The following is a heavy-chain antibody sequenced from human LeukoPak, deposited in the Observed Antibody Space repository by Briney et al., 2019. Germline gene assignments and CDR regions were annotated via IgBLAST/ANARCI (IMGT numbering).Heavy chain of an antibody. V-gene: IGHV3-11*04. D-gene: IGHD6-13*01. Sequence: PGGSLRLSCAASGFTFSDYYMSWLRQAPGKGLEWVSYISSSGSTIYYADSVKGRFTISRDNAKNSLYLQMNSLRAEDTAVYYCARDQYSSSWYYYYYGMDVWGQGTTVTVSS. CDR1: GFTFSDYY. J-gene: IGHJ6*02. CDR3: ARDQYSSSWYYYYYGMDV. CDR2: ISSSGSTI.